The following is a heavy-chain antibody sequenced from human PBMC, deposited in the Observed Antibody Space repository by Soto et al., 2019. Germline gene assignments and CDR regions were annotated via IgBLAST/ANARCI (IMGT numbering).Heavy chain of an antibody. J-gene: IGHJ4*02. CDR3: AKEAGYSSGWDTFDY. CDR1: GFTFSSYA. D-gene: IGHD6-19*01. Sequence: EVQLLESGGGLVQPGGSLRLSCVAFGFTFSSYAMSWVRQAPGKGLEWGSAISGSGVSTYYADSVKGRFTISRDNSKNTFYLQMNSLRAEDTAVYYCAKEAGYSSGWDTFDYWGQGTLVTVSS. CDR2: ISGSGVST. V-gene: IGHV3-23*01.